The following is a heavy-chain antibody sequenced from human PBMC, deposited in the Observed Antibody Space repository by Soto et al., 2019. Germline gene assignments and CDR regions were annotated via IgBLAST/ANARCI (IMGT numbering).Heavy chain of an antibody. CDR1: GYSFSNYW. V-gene: IGHV5-51*01. CDR3: ARLDFGSTGGFDS. D-gene: IGHD3-10*01. Sequence: EVHLVQSGAEVKKPGESLKISCKGSGYSFSNYWIGWVRQTPGKGLESMGIIYPSDADTKYSPSFQGQVTISADRSVTTAYLQWSRLKASGRAMYYCARLDFGSTGGFDSLGQGPLVIVSA. J-gene: IGHJ5*01. CDR2: IYPSDADT.